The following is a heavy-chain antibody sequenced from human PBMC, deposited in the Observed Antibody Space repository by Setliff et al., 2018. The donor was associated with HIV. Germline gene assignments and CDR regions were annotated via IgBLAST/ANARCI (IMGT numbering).Heavy chain of an antibody. V-gene: IGHV4-39*07. J-gene: IGHJ4*02. Sequence: SETLSLTCTGSGDSIRTGAYYWGWIRQPPGKGLAWIGSVYYDGRTFYNPSLKSRLAISVDTSKNQFSLMLNSVTAADTAVYFCARGGTVSADFDSWGQGTLVTVSS. CDR2: VYYDGRT. D-gene: IGHD6-19*01. CDR3: ARGGTVSADFDS. CDR1: GDSIRTGAYY.